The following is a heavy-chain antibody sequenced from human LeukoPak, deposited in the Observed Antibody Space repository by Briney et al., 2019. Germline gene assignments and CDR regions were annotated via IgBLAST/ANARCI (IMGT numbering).Heavy chain of an antibody. CDR3: ARDWVAYCGGDCYHPLDY. CDR1: GYTFTSYG. CDR2: ISAYNGNT. Sequence: ASVKVSCKASGYTFTSYGISWVRQAPGQGLEWMGWISAYNGNTNYAQKLQGGVTMTTDTPTSTAYMELRSLRSDDTAVYYCARDWVAYCGGDCYHPLDYWGQGTLVTVSS. V-gene: IGHV1-18*01. D-gene: IGHD2-21*02. J-gene: IGHJ4*02.